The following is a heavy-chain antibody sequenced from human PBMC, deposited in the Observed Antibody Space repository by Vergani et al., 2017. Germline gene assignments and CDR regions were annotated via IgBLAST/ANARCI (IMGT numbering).Heavy chain of an antibody. D-gene: IGHD6-6*01. CDR3: AKYLSTSSGGGWFDP. CDR2: ISWNSNSI. CDR1: GFTSAGYA. V-gene: IGHV3-9*02. J-gene: IGHJ5*02. Sequence: EVQLEESGGGLVLPGRSLRLSCVASGFTSAGYAMHWVRQAPGKGLEWVSGISWNSNSIGYADSVKGRFTISRDNAKNSLYLQMNSLRAEDTALYYCAKYLSTSSGGGWFDPWCQGTLVIVSS.